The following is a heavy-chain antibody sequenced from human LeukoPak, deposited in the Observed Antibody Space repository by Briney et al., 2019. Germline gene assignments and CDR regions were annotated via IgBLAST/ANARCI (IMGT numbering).Heavy chain of an antibody. D-gene: IGHD3-10*01. CDR3: ARDTYYYGSGSYGMDV. Sequence: GGSLRLSCAASGFTFSSYAMHWVRQAPGKGLEWMAVISYDGSNKYYADPVKGRFTISRDNSKNTLYLQMNSLRAEDTAVYYCARDTYYYGSGSYGMDVWGQGTTVTVSS. V-gene: IGHV3-30-3*01. J-gene: IGHJ6*02. CDR2: ISYDGSNK. CDR1: GFTFSSYA.